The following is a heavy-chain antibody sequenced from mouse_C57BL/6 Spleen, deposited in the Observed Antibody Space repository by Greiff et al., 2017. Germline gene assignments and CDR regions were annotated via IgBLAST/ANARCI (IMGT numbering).Heavy chain of an antibody. CDR3: ASRGGYYGYFDV. V-gene: IGHV1-53*01. CDR1: GYTFTSYW. Sequence: QVQLQQPGTELVKPGASVKLSCKASGYTFTSYWMHWVKQRPGQGLEWIGNINPSNGGTNYNEKFKSKATLTVDKSYSTAYMQLSSLTSEDSAVXYCASRGGYYGYFDVWGTGTTVTVSS. CDR2: INPSNGGT. J-gene: IGHJ1*03. D-gene: IGHD1-1*02.